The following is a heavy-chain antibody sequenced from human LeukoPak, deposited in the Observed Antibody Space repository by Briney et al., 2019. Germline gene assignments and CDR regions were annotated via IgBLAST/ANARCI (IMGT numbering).Heavy chain of an antibody. V-gene: IGHV4-34*03. CDR3: VVTAIQYDAFDI. Sequence: SETLSLTCAVYGGSFSGYYWSWIRQPPGKGLEWIGEIYHSGSTNYNPSLKSRVTISVDKSKNQFSLKLSSVTAADTAVYYCVVTAIQYDAFDIWGQGTMVTVSS. CDR2: IYHSGST. D-gene: IGHD2-21*02. CDR1: GGSFSGYY. J-gene: IGHJ3*02.